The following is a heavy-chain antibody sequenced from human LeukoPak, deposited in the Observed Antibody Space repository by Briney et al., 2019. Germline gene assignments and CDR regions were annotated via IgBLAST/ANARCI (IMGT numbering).Heavy chain of an antibody. CDR2: INPSGGST. D-gene: IGHD1-20*01. V-gene: IGHV1-46*01. J-gene: IGHJ4*02. CDR3: ARGGVLITGTTGIFDY. Sequence: ASVKVSCKASGGTFSSYAISWVRQAPGQGLEWMGIINPSGGSTSYAQKFQGRVTMTRDTSTSTVYMELSSLRSEGTAVYYCARGGVLITGTTGIFDYWGQGTLVTVSS. CDR1: GGTFSSYA.